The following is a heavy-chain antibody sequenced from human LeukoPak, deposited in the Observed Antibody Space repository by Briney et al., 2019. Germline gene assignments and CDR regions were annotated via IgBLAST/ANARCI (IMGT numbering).Heavy chain of an antibody. CDR2: IYYGRNY. J-gene: IGHJ4*02. Sequence: SETLSLTCTVSGDSISSRSYYWGWIRQPPGKGLEWIGKIYYGRNYKWNSSLKSRGTISVNTSKNQFSLKLSSVTAADTAVYYCATQSSSWHYLEYWGQGTLVTVSS. CDR1: GDSISSRSYY. CDR3: ATQSSSWHYLEY. V-gene: IGHV4-39*01. D-gene: IGHD6-13*01.